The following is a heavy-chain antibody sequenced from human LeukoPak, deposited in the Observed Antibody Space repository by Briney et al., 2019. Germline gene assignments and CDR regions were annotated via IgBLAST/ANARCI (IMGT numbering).Heavy chain of an antibody. CDR2: INHSGST. CDR3: ARGRRAARPPYYFDY. J-gene: IGHJ4*02. CDR1: GGSFSSYY. Sequence: SETLSLTCAVYGGSFSSYYWSWIRQPPGKGLEWIGSINHSGSTNYNPSLKSRVTVSVDTSKSQFSMKMSSVTAADTAVYYCARGRRAARPPYYFDYWGQGTLVTVSS. D-gene: IGHD6-6*01. V-gene: IGHV4-34*01.